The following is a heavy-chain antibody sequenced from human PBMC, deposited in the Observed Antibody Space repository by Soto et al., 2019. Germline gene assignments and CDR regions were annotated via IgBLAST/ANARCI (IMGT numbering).Heavy chain of an antibody. CDR3: AKGAFSSGWPNVGAY. CDR2: ISYDGSNK. D-gene: IGHD6-19*01. V-gene: IGHV3-30*18. Sequence: QVQLVESGGGVVQPGRSLRLSCAASGFTFSSYGMHWVRQAPGKGLEWVAVISYDGSNKYYADSVKGRFTISRDNSKNTLYLQMNRLRAEDTAVYYCAKGAFSSGWPNVGAYWGQGTLVTVSS. CDR1: GFTFSSYG. J-gene: IGHJ4*02.